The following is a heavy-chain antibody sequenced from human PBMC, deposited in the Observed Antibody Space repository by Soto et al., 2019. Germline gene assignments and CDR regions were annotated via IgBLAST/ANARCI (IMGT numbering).Heavy chain of an antibody. V-gene: IGHV5-51*01. CDR2: IFPGDSDT. CDR1: GYNFGAYW. D-gene: IGHD3-10*01. J-gene: IGHJ4*02. CDR3: ARPTGTGDFDY. Sequence: PGEXLXISCQGSGYNFGAYWIGWVRQMPGKGLEWMGIIFPGDSDTRYSPSFQGQVTISADKSISTAYLQWSSLKASDTAMYYCARPTGTGDFDYWGQGTLVTVSS.